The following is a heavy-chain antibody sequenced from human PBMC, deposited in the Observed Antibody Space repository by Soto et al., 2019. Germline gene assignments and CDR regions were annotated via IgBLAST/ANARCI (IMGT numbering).Heavy chain of an antibody. CDR1: GGSFSGYY. Sequence: PSETLSLTCAVYGGSFSGYYWSWIRQPPGKGLEWIGEINHSGSTNYNPSLKSRVTISVDTSKNQFSLKLSSVTAADTAVYYCGRDRGRYFVVVPAATYLYYFDYWGQGTLVTVSS. V-gene: IGHV4-34*01. J-gene: IGHJ4*02. D-gene: IGHD2-2*01. CDR3: GRDRGRYFVVVPAATYLYYFDY. CDR2: INHSGST.